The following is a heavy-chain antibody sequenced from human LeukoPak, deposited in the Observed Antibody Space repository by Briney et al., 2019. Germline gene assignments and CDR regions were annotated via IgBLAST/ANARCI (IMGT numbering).Heavy chain of an antibody. CDR1: GGAFSGYY. CDR3: ATLYGSSGYFHF. J-gene: IGHJ4*02. CDR2: INHSGST. D-gene: IGHD3-22*01. Sequence: SETLSLTCAVYGGAFSGYYWSWIRQPPGKGLEWIGEINHSGSTNYNPSLKSRVTISVDTSKNQFSLKLSSVTAADTAVYYCATLYGSSGYFHFWGQGTLVTVSS. V-gene: IGHV4-34*01.